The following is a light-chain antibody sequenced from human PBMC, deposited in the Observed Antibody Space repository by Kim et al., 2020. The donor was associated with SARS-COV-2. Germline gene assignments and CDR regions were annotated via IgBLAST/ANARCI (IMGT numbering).Light chain of an antibody. CDR1: QSIRTH. V-gene: IGKV1-39*01. Sequence: DTQMTQSPSSLSASVGDRVTITCRASQSIRTHLNWYQQRVGKAPKLLISAASSLESGVPSRFTGSGSGTDFALTISSLQPEDCATYYCHQSYRSPITFGGGTKVDIK. CDR3: HQSYRSPIT. J-gene: IGKJ4*01. CDR2: AAS.